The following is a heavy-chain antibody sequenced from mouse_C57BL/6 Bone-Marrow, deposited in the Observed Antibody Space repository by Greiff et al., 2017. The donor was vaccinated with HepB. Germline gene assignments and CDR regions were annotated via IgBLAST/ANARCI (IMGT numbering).Heavy chain of an antibody. D-gene: IGHD2-3*01. CDR1: GYSFTSYY. V-gene: IGHV1-66*01. Sequence: VQLQQSGPELVKPGASVKISCKASGYSFTSYYIHWVKQRPGQGLEWIGWIYPGSGNTKYNEKFKGKATLTADTSSSTAYMQLSSLTSEDSAVYYCARSYDGYCLLFAYWGQGTLVTVSA. CDR3: ARSYDGYCLLFAY. J-gene: IGHJ3*01. CDR2: IYPGSGNT.